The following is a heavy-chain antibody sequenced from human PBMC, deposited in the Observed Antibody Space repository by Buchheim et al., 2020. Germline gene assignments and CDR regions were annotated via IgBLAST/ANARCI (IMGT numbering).Heavy chain of an antibody. CDR2: IWYDGSNK. Sequence: QVQLVESGGGVVQPGRSLRLSCAASGFTFSSYGMHWVRQAPGKGLEWVAVIWYDGSNKYYADSVKGRFTISRDNSKNTLYLQMNSLRAEDTAVYDCARESWIQLWLKGMDVWGQGTT. D-gene: IGHD5-18*01. J-gene: IGHJ6*02. V-gene: IGHV3-33*01. CDR3: ARESWIQLWLKGMDV. CDR1: GFTFSSYG.